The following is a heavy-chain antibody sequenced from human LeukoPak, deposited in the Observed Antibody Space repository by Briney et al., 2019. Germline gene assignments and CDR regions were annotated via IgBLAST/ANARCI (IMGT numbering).Heavy chain of an antibody. CDR3: ARDAGGYSSPFSY. CDR1: GLTVSGNY. D-gene: IGHD4-23*01. CDR2: IYSGGTT. J-gene: IGHJ4*02. V-gene: IGHV3-66*02. Sequence: GGPLRLSCAASGLTVSGNYMSWVRQAPGQGLEWVAVIYSGGTTYYADSVRGRFTISSDTSKHTLYLQMNSLTAGDTAVYYCARDAGGYSSPFSYWGQGTLVTVSS.